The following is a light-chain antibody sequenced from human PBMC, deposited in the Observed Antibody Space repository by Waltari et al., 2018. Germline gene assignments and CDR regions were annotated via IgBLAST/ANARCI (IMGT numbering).Light chain of an antibody. V-gene: IGLV2-14*03. CDR2: DVS. CDR3: NSYTTGSTLTVI. Sequence: QSALTQPASVSGSPGQSIPIPCTGTSRAIGNYHFVSWSQQHPGKAPKLIIYDVSNRPSGVSNRFSGSWSGNTASLTISGLQAEDEADYYCNSYTTGSTLTVIFGGGTKLTVL. J-gene: IGLJ2*01. CDR1: SRAIGNYHF.